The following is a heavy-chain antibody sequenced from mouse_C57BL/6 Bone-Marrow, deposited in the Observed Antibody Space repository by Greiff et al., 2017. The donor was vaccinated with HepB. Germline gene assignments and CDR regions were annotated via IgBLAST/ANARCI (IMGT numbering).Heavy chain of an antibody. CDR2: INPSSGYT. D-gene: IGHD3-2*02. J-gene: IGHJ3*01. V-gene: IGHV1-7*01. CDR3: ERRATQGTSAWFAY. Sequence: QVQLQQSGAELAKPGASVKLSCKASGYTFTSYWMHWVKQRPGQGLEWIGYINPSSGYTKYNQKFKDKATLTADKSSNTAYMQLSSLTYEESAVYFCERRATQGTSAWFAYCGQGDVVTVSA. CDR1: GYTFTSYW.